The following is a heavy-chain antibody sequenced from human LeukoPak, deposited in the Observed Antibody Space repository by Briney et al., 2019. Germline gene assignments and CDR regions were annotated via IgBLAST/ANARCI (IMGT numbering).Heavy chain of an antibody. Sequence: GGSLRLSCAASGFTFSSYWMHWVRQAPGKGLVWVSRIYSDGSATSYADSVKGRFTISRDNAKNTLYLQMNRLRAEDTAVYYCVRGSGYCSGGSCYPQNDYWGQGTLVTVSS. D-gene: IGHD2-15*01. CDR3: VRGSGYCSGGSCYPQNDY. CDR2: IYSDGSAT. J-gene: IGHJ4*02. CDR1: GFTFSSYW. V-gene: IGHV3-74*01.